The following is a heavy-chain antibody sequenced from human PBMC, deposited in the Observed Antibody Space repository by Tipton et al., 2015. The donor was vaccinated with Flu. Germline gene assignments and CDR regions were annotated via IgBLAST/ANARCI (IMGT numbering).Heavy chain of an antibody. CDR3: AKDAATGTAYNNYYGMDV. CDR1: GFTFRSYG. CDR2: IRYDASNK. D-gene: IGHD1-1*01. J-gene: IGHJ6*02. Sequence: GSLRLSCAASGFTFRSYGMHWVRQAPGKGLEWLAFIRYDASNKNYADSVKGRFTISRDNSQNTLYLQMNSLRAEDTAVYYCAKDAATGTAYNNYYGMDVWGQGTTVTVSS. V-gene: IGHV3-30*02.